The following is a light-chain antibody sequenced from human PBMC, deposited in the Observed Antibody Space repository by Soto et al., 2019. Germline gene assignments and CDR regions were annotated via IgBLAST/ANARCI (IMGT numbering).Light chain of an antibody. CDR2: ATS. V-gene: IGKV3-20*01. Sequence: EIVLTQSPGTLSLSPGETATLSCRASQTVNSDYLAWFQQRPGQAPRLLIFATSRRATDIPDRFIGSGSGTDFTLAIRRLEPADFEVDDCPEFGYSPRTFDQGTKVE. CDR3: PEFGYSPRT. CDR1: QTVNSDY. J-gene: IGKJ1*01.